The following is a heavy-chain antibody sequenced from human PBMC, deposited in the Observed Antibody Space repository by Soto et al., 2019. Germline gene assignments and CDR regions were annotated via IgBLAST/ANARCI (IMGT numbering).Heavy chain of an antibody. V-gene: IGHV4-39*01. CDR3: ARLAIVVVPAAMYRSGDLIDY. CDR1: GGSISSSSYY. CDR2: IYYSGST. J-gene: IGHJ4*02. Sequence: SETLSLTCSVSGGSISSSSYYWGWIRQPPGKGLEWIGSIYYSGSTYYNPSLKSRVTISVDTSKNQFPLILSSVTAADTAVYYCARLAIVVVPAAMYRSGDLIDYWGQGTLVTVSS. D-gene: IGHD2-2*01.